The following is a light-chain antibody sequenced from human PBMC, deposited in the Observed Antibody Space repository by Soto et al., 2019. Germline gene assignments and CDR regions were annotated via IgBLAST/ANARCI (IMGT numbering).Light chain of an antibody. V-gene: IGLV7-43*01. CDR3: LLYYGETVV. Sequence: QAVVTQEPALTVSPGGTVTLTCASSTGAVTSGYYPNWFQQKPGQTPRPLIYRTNNKHSWTPARFSGSLLGGKAALTLSTVQPEDEADYYCLLYYGETVVFGGGTKVTVL. CDR1: TGAVTSGYY. J-gene: IGLJ2*01. CDR2: RTN.